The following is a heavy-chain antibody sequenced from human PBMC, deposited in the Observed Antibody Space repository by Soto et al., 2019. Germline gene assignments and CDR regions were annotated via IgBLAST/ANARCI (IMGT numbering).Heavy chain of an antibody. V-gene: IGHV4-39*01. CDR3: ARLEASSWNYYYYMDV. CDR2: IYYTGTT. J-gene: IGHJ6*03. Sequence: SETLSVTCTVSGGSISSSSYYWVWIRQPPGKGLEWIGSIYYTGTTYYNPSLKSRLTMSVATSRNQFSLKLSSVTAADTAVYYCARLEASSWNYYYYMDVWGKGTTVTVSS. CDR1: GGSISSSSYY. D-gene: IGHD6-13*01.